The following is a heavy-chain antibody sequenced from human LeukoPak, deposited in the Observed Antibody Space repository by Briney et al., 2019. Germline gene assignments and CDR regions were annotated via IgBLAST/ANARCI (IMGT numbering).Heavy chain of an antibody. CDR3: ARAMPFDP. CDR2: IYYSGST. J-gene: IGHJ5*02. Sequence: PSETLSLTCTVSGGSISSYYWSWVRQPPGKGVEWIGYIYYSGSTNYNPSLKRRVTISVDTSKKQFSLKLSSVTAADTAVYYCARAMPFDPWGQGTLVTVSS. D-gene: IGHD2-2*01. CDR1: GGSISSYY. V-gene: IGHV4-59*01.